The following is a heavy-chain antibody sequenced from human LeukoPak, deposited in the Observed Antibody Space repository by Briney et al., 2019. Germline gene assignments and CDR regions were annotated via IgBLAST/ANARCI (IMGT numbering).Heavy chain of an antibody. CDR2: ISGSGGST. Sequence: GGSLRLSCAASGFTFSSYAMSWVRQAPGKGLEWVSAISGSGGSTYYADSVKGRFTISRDNSKNTLYLQMNSLRAEDTAVYYCAKGTDVLLWFWELGLLDIWGQGTMVTVSS. V-gene: IGHV3-23*01. CDR3: AKGTDVLLWFWELGLLDI. CDR1: GFTFSSYA. J-gene: IGHJ3*02. D-gene: IGHD3-10*01.